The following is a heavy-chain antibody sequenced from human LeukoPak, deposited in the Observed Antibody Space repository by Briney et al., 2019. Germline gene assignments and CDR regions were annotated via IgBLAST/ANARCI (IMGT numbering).Heavy chain of an antibody. CDR1: GFTFSRYW. J-gene: IGHJ4*02. CDR2: ISPDGSGK. V-gene: IGHV3-7*01. CDR3: VRSIDY. Sequence: GGSLRLSCVASGFTFSRYWMSWLRQAPGKGLEWAANISPDGSGKFYVDSVKGRFTVSRDNAKNSLSLQMNSLRVEDTAMYYCVRSIDYWGQGTLVTVSS.